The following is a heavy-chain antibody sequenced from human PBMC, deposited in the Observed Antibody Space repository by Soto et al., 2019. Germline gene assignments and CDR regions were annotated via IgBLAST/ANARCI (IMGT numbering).Heavy chain of an antibody. D-gene: IGHD3-22*01. CDR3: AAISSGYYRVFDY. CDR1: GATFTSST. Sequence: ASVKVSSKSSGATFTSSTVNWGREARGQPPEWIGWILVGSGQTNYAQKFQGRVAITRDMSTYTAHLELNSLRSDDTAVYYCAAISSGYYRVFDYWGQGTLVTVSS. V-gene: IGHV1-58*01. J-gene: IGHJ4*02. CDR2: ILVGSGQT.